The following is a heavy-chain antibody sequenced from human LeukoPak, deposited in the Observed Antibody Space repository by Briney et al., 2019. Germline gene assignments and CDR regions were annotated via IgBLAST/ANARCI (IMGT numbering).Heavy chain of an antibody. D-gene: IGHD6-19*01. Sequence: GGSLRLSCAASGFTFSSYAMTWVGQAPGKGLEWVSGITGSGGGTNYADSVRGRFTISRDNSKNTLYLQMDSLRAEDTAVYYCAKGYSSGWYAHFDYWGQGTLVTVSS. J-gene: IGHJ4*02. V-gene: IGHV3-23*01. CDR3: AKGYSSGWYAHFDY. CDR2: ITGSGGGT. CDR1: GFTFSSYA.